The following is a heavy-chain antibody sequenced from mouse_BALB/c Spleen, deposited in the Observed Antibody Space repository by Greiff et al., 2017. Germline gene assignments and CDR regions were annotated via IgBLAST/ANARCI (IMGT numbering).Heavy chain of an antibody. D-gene: IGHD2-1*01. CDR2: ISDGGSYT. CDR1: GFTFSDYY. CDR3: ARGGAYGNSLYYAMDY. V-gene: IGHV5-4*02. Sequence: EVMLVESGGGLVKPGGSLKLSCAASGFTFSDYYMYWVRQTPEKRLEWVATISDGGSYTYYPDSVKGRFTISRDNAKNNLYLQMSSLKSEDTAMYYCARGGAYGNSLYYAMDYWGQGTSVTVSS. J-gene: IGHJ4*01.